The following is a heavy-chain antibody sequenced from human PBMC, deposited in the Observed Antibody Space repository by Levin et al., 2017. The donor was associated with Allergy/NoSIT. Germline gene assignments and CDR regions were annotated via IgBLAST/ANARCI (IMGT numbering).Heavy chain of an antibody. Sequence: GGSLRLSCAASGFTFNNFWMSWVRQAPGKGLEWVANIKEDGSEKYYVDSVKGRFTISRDSANNSLYLQMNSLRAEDTAVYDCARDRNYYGSGSYYRVAFDVWGQGTMVTVSS. V-gene: IGHV3-7*04. CDR1: GFTFNNFW. CDR3: ARDRNYYGSGSYYRVAFDV. D-gene: IGHD3-10*01. J-gene: IGHJ3*01. CDR2: IKEDGSEK.